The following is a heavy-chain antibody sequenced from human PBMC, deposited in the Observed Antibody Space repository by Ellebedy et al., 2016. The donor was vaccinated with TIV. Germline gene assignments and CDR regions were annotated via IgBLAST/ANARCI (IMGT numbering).Heavy chain of an antibody. J-gene: IGHJ6*02. Sequence: ESLKISCAASEFTFSTYSMNWVRQAPGKGLEWVSSISSTSTYTFYADSVKGRFTIYRDNAKDSLYLQMNSLTAEETAVYYCARGTHCYWFGMDVWGQGTTVTVSS. CDR3: ARGTHCYWFGMDV. CDR1: EFTFSTYS. V-gene: IGHV3-21*03. CDR2: ISSTSTYT.